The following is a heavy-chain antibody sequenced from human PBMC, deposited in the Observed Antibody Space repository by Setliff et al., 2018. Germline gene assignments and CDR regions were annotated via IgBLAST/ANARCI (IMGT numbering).Heavy chain of an antibody. J-gene: IGHJ4*02. CDR2: SNHGGST. CDR3: RFWSGYYKNDY. CDR1: GGSFTNYY. V-gene: IGHV4-34*01. Sequence: PSETLSLTCPVYGGSFTNYYWGWIRQSPGKGLEWIGVSNHGGSTNYIPSLKSRLTISVDTSKNQFSLKLSSVTAADTAMYYCRFWSGYYKNDYWGQGTLGTSPQ. D-gene: IGHD3-3*01.